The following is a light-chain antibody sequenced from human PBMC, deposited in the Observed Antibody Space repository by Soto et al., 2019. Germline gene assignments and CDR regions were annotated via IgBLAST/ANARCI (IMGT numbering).Light chain of an antibody. J-gene: IGLJ1*01. CDR3: LAWDDSLNGNL. V-gene: IGLV1-44*01. CDR1: SSNIESNT. CDR2: TND. Sequence: QSVLTQPTSASGTPGQRVTISCSGSSSNIESNTVYWYQQLPGMAPRLLIHTNDRRPSGVPDRFSGSKSGTSASLAISGLQSEDEADYYCLAWDDSLNGNLFGTRTKVTVL.